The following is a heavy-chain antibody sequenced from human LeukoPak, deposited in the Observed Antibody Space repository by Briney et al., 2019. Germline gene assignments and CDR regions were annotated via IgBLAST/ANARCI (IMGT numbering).Heavy chain of an antibody. Sequence: PGGSLRLSCAGSGFIVSSNYMSWVRQAAWKGLEWVSVIYGSSRTYYTDSVKGRFTISRDNSKNTVYLQMDSLRAEDTAVYYCARDRADGYNYGDYFDNWGQGTLVTVSS. V-gene: IGHV3-66*01. J-gene: IGHJ4*02. CDR3: ARDRADGYNYGDYFDN. CDR2: IYGSSRT. CDR1: GFIVSSNY. D-gene: IGHD5-18*01.